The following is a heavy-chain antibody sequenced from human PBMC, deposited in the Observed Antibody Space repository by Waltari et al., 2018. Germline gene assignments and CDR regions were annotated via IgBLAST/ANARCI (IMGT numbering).Heavy chain of an antibody. Sequence: EVQLLESGGGLVQPGGSRRLSCAESGFSFGGFAMNWVRQAPGKGLEWVSALSGSGATTYYADSVRGRFTVSRDNNRNTVYLQMNSLRAEDTAVYYCAKAFRGYSGSYFDSWGRGTLVAVSA. J-gene: IGHJ4*02. CDR2: LSGSGATT. CDR1: GFSFGGFA. D-gene: IGHD5-12*01. V-gene: IGHV3-23*01. CDR3: AKAFRGYSGSYFDS.